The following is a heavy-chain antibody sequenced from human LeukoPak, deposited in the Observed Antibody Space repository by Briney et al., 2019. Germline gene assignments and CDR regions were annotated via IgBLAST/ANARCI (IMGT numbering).Heavy chain of an antibody. CDR3: AKDLGHYYDSSQPFDY. Sequence: GGSLRLSCAASGFTVSSNYMSWVRQAPGKGLEWVSVIYSGGSTYYADSVKGRFTISRDNSKNTLYLQMNSLRAEDTAVYYCAKDLGHYYDSSQPFDYWGQGTLVTVSS. V-gene: IGHV3-53*01. J-gene: IGHJ4*02. CDR2: IYSGGST. D-gene: IGHD3-22*01. CDR1: GFTVSSNY.